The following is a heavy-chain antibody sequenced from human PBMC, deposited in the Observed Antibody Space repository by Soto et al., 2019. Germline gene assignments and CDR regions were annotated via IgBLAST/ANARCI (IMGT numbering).Heavy chain of an antibody. Sequence: SETLSLTCTVSGGSISSSSYYWGWIRQPPGKGLEWTGNMYYSGGTYYNPSLKSRVTISVDTSKNQFSLKLSTVTAADTAVYYCASGTEVSPSWDVWGQGTTVTVSS. CDR2: MYYSGGT. CDR1: GGSISSSSYY. V-gene: IGHV4-39*07. D-gene: IGHD1-26*01. J-gene: IGHJ6*02. CDR3: ASGTEVSPSWDV.